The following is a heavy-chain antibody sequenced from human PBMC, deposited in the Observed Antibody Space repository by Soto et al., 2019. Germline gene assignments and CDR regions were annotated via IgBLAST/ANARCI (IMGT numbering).Heavy chain of an antibody. CDR1: GYTFTSYG. D-gene: IGHD6-19*01. V-gene: IGHV1-18*01. CDR3: ARDHMYGSGWGDYYFDY. CDR2: ISACNGNT. J-gene: IGHJ4*02. Sequence: QVQLVQSGAEVKKPGASVKVSCKASGYTFTSYGISWVRQAPGQGLEWMGWISACNGNTNYAQKLQGRVTMTTDTSTSTAYMERRSLRSDDTAVYYCARDHMYGSGWGDYYFDYWGQGTLVTVSS.